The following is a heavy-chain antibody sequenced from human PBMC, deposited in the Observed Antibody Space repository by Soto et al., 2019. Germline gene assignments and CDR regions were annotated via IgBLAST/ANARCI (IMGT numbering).Heavy chain of an antibody. J-gene: IGHJ4*02. Sequence: ASVKFSCNSSGYTFTSYYMHWVLQAPGQGLEWMGIINPSGGSTSYAQKFQGRVTMTRDTSTSTVYMELSSLRSEDTAVYYCARLVAARPGYYFDYWGQGTLVTVSS. CDR2: INPSGGST. CDR3: ARLVAARPGYYFDY. V-gene: IGHV1-46*01. D-gene: IGHD6-6*01. CDR1: GYTFTSYY.